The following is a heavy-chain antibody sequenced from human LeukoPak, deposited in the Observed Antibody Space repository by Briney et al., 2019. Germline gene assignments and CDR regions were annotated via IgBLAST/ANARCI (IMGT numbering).Heavy chain of an antibody. CDR2: ISGSGGST. CDR1: GFTFSSYA. CDR3: AKDFRDGSSSFDY. D-gene: IGHD6-6*01. J-gene: IGHJ4*02. Sequence: GGSLRLSCAASGFTFSSYAMSWVRQAPGKGLEWVSAISGSGGSTYYADSVKGRFTISRDNSKNTLYLQMNSLRAEDTAVCYCAKDFRDGSSSFDYWGQGTLVTVSS. V-gene: IGHV3-23*01.